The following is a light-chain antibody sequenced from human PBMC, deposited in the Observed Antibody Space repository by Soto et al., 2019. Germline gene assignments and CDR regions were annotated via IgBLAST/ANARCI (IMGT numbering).Light chain of an antibody. J-gene: IGKJ1*01. V-gene: IGKV1-5*03. CDR3: QHYNSYSEA. CDR1: QTISSW. Sequence: IQRTPSPSTLSGSAGDSVTITCRASQTISSWLAWYQQKPGKAPKLLIYKASTLKSGVPSRFSGSGSGTEFTLTISSLQPDDFATYYCQHYNSYSEAFGQGTKVDIK. CDR2: KAS.